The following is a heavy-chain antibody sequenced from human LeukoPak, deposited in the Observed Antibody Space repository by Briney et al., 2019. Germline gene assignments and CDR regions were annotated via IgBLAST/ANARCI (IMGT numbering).Heavy chain of an antibody. CDR3: ARVEYDFWSGYPYYFDY. CDR1: GFTFSSYA. V-gene: IGHV3-30*04. J-gene: IGHJ4*02. Sequence: SGRSLRLSCAASGFTFSSYAMHWVRQAPGKGLEWVAVISYDGSNKYYADSVKGRFTISRDNSKNTLYLQMNSLRAEDTAVYYCARVEYDFWSGYPYYFDYWGQGTLVTVSS. CDR2: ISYDGSNK. D-gene: IGHD3-3*01.